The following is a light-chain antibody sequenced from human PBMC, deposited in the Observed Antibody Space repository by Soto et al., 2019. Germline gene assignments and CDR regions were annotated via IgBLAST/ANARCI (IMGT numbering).Light chain of an antibody. J-gene: IGKJ1*01. V-gene: IGKV3D-15*01. CDR2: ETS. CDR1: QSVSNY. CDR3: QQYNNWPGT. Sequence: EIVLTQSPATLSLSPGERATLSCRASQSVSNYLSWYQQKPGQAPRLLMYETSRRATGIPARFSGSGSGTEFTLTISSLQSEDFAVYYCQQYNNWPGTFGQGTKVDI.